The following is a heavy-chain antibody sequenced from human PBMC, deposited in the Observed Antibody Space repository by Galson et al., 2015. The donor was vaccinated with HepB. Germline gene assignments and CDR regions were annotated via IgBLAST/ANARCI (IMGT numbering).Heavy chain of an antibody. Sequence: SETLSLTCTVSGYSISSGYYWGWIRQPPGKGLEWIGSIYHSGSTYYNPSLKSRVTISVDTSKNQFSLKLSSVTAADTAVYYCARVKYRPSGLTGRRLYGMDVWGQGTTVTVSS. CDR3: ARVKYRPSGLTGRRLYGMDV. CDR2: IYHSGST. CDR1: GYSISSGYY. J-gene: IGHJ6*02. V-gene: IGHV4-38-2*02. D-gene: IGHD3-9*01.